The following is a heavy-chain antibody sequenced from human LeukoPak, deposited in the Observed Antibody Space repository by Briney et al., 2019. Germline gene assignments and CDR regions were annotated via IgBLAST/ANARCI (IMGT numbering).Heavy chain of an antibody. CDR3: AKDLGMGGYDLQDAFDY. Sequence: GGSPRLSCAASGFTFSSYAMSWVRQAPGKGLEWVSAISGSGGSTYYADSVKGRFTISRDNSKNTLYLQMNSLRAEDTAVYYCAKDLGMGGYDLQDAFDYWGQGTLVTVSS. CDR2: ISGSGGST. V-gene: IGHV3-23*01. CDR1: GFTFSSYA. J-gene: IGHJ4*02. D-gene: IGHD3-22*01.